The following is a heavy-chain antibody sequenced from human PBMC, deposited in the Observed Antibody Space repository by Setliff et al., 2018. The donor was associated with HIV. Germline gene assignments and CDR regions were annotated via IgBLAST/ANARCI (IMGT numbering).Heavy chain of an antibody. CDR3: AKAKWLPRNSFYYYMDV. D-gene: IGHD6-19*01. J-gene: IGHJ6*03. CDR1: GFTFGDYL. V-gene: IGHV3-20*04. CDR2: ISWNGKII. Sequence: PGESLTLSCATSGFTFGDYLMSWVRQVPGKGLEWVSGISWNGKIIGYGDSVRGRFTISRDDAKNSLYLQMNSLRAEDTGLYYCAKAKWLPRNSFYYYMDVWGKGTTVTVSS.